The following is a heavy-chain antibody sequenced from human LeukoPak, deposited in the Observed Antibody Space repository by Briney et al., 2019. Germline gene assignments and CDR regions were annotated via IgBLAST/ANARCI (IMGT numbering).Heavy chain of an antibody. CDR2: ISDSGDIT. V-gene: IGHV3-23*01. Sequence: GGSLRLSCEASGLTFSSYAMSWVRQAPGKGLEWVSGISDSGDITYYANSVKGRFTISRDNSKNTLYLQMNSLRAEDTAVYYCAKLGGQEVYNYYVGVWGKGTTVAVSS. J-gene: IGHJ6*03. D-gene: IGHD3-16*01. CDR3: AKLGGQEVYNYYVGV. CDR1: GLTFSSYA.